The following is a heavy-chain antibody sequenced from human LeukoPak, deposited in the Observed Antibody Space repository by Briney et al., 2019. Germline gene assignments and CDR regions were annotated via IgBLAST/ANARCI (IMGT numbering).Heavy chain of an antibody. Sequence: GGSLRLSCAASGLTFSRYWMSWVRQAPGKGLEWVANIKQDGSEKFYVDSVKGRFTIFRDNAKHSLYLQMNSLRAEDTAVYYCARDTIVVVVAAPGYWGQGTLVTVSS. D-gene: IGHD2-15*01. CDR3: ARDTIVVVVAAPGY. CDR2: IKQDGSEK. J-gene: IGHJ4*02. V-gene: IGHV3-7*01. CDR1: GLTFSRYW.